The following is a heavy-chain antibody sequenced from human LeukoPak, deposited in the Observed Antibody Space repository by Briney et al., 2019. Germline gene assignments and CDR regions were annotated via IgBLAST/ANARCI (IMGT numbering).Heavy chain of an antibody. Sequence: SETLSLTCTVSGGSISSYYWSWIRQPAGKGLEWIGRIYTSGSTNYNPSLKSRVTMSVDTSKNQFSLKLSSVTAAVTAVYYCARDNYSNYQYYFDYWGQGTLVTVSS. CDR2: IYTSGST. CDR3: ARDNYSNYQYYFDY. D-gene: IGHD4-11*01. J-gene: IGHJ4*02. V-gene: IGHV4-4*07. CDR1: GGSISSYY.